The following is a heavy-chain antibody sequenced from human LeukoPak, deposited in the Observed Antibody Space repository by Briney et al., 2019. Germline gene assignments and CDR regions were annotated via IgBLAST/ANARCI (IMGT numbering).Heavy chain of an antibody. Sequence: LGGSLRLSCAASGFTFSSYDMHWVRQATGKGLEWVSAIGTAGDTYYPGSVKGRFTISRENAKNSLYLQMNSLRAGDTAVYYCARGMYSSSWYEFDYWGQGTLVTVSS. CDR3: ARGMYSSSWYEFDY. V-gene: IGHV3-13*01. D-gene: IGHD6-13*01. J-gene: IGHJ4*02. CDR2: IGTAGDT. CDR1: GFTFSSYD.